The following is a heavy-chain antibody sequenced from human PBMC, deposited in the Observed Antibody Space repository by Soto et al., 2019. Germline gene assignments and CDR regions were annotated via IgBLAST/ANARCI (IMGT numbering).Heavy chain of an antibody. V-gene: IGHV3-15*01. CDR2: IKSKTDGGTT. J-gene: IGHJ4*02. CDR3: TTLRFLEWLAPYY. D-gene: IGHD3-3*01. Sequence: GGSLRLSCAASGFTFSNAWMSWVRQAPGKGLEWVGRIKSKTDGGTTDYAAPVKGRFTISRDDSKNTLYLQMNSLKTEDTAVYYCTTLRFLEWLAPYYWGQGTLVTVSS. CDR1: GFTFSNAW.